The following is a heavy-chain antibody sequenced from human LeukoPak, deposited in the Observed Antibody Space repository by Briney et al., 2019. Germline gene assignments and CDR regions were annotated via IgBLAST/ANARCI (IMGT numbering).Heavy chain of an antibody. CDR3: AKDRPPPNKLTGYYEDY. CDR1: GFTFSSYA. CDR2: ISGSGGST. J-gene: IGHJ4*02. D-gene: IGHD3-9*01. V-gene: IGHV3-23*01. Sequence: PGGSLRLSCAASGFTFSSYAMSWVRQAPGKGLEWVSAISGSGGSTYYADSVKGRFTISRDNSKNTLYLQMNSLRAEDTAVYYCAKDRPPPNKLTGYYEDYWGQGTLVTVSS.